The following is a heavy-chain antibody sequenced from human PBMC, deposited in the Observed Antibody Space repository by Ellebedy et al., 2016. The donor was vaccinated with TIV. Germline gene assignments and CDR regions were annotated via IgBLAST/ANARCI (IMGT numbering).Heavy chain of an antibody. Sequence: GESLKIPCAASGFTFSSYAMHWVRQAPGKGLEWVAVISYDGSNKYYADPVKGRFTISRDNSKNTRYLQMNSLRAECTAVYYCARSPPMIVGVPRLFNYWGQGTLVSVSS. CDR3: ARSPPMIVGVPRLFNY. V-gene: IGHV3-30*01. CDR1: GFTFSSYA. J-gene: IGHJ4*02. D-gene: IGHD3-22*01. CDR2: ISYDGSNK.